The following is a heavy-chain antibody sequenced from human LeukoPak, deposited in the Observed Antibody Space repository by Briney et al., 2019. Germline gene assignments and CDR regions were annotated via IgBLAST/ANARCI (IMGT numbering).Heavy chain of an antibody. D-gene: IGHD5-18*01. Sequence: ASVNVSCKASGYTFTRYYMHWVRQAPGQGLEWMGWINPNSGGTNYALKFQGRVAMTRDKSISTAYMERSRLRSDETAVYYCARGWADTRYYYYDLDVWGKGTTVTVSS. CDR2: INPNSGGT. CDR3: ARGWADTRYYYYDLDV. V-gene: IGHV1-2*02. J-gene: IGHJ6*03. CDR1: GYTFTRYY.